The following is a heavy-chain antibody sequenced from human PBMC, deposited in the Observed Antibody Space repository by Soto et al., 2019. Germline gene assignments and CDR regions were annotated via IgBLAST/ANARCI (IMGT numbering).Heavy chain of an antibody. CDR3: SSDTFGLMDT. D-gene: IGHD3-16*01. J-gene: IGHJ5*02. V-gene: IGHV3-74*01. CDR1: GFTFSAYW. CDR2: INPDGTKT. Sequence: EVQLGESGGGLVQPGGSLRLSCAVSGFTFSAYWMHWVRQTPGKGLAWVSRINPDGTKTNYADSVEGRFTISRDNAKSTLYLQMNSLSAEDTAIYFCSSDTFGLMDTWGQGTLVTVSS.